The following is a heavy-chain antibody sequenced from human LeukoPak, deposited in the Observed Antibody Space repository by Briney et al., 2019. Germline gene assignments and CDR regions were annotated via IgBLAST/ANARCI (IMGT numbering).Heavy chain of an antibody. CDR1: GFAFSSYG. CDR3: AKGEVGAPRDYFDY. D-gene: IGHD1-26*01. Sequence: PGGSLRLSCAASGFAFSSYGMHWVRQAPGKGLEWVAFIRYDGSNKYYADSVKGRFTISRDNSKNTLYLQMNSLRAEDTAVYYCAKGEVGAPRDYFDYWGQGTLVTVSS. CDR2: IRYDGSNK. J-gene: IGHJ4*02. V-gene: IGHV3-30*02.